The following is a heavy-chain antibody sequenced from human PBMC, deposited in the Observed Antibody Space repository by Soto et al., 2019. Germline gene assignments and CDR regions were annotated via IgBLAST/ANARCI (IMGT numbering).Heavy chain of an antibody. Sequence: QLHLVQSGAVVKKPGASVTVSCSASGYPVTAYYMHWVRQAPGRGLEWMGGINPATGAAKYTQTFRGRVTMTRDTSTETGFKELGGLASGDPAGFYVCRGGGVGVAGSAAFDMWGQGTLVTVSS. CDR2: INPATGAA. CDR1: GYPVTAYY. D-gene: IGHD3-3*01. J-gene: IGHJ3*02. V-gene: IGHV1-2*02. CDR3: CRGGGVGVAGSAAFDM.